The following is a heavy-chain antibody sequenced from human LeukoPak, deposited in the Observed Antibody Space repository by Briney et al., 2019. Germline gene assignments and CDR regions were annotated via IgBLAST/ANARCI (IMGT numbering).Heavy chain of an antibody. CDR3: ARGWVYCSSTSCRPNYMDV. V-gene: IGHV4-59*01. J-gene: IGHJ6*03. CDR2: IYYSGST. Sequence: SETLSLTCTVSGGSISSYYWSWIRQPPGKGLEWIGYIYYSGSTNYNPSLKSRVTISVDTSKNQFSLKLSSVTAADTAVYYCARGWVYCSSTSCRPNYMDVWGKGTTVTVSS. CDR1: GGSISSYY. D-gene: IGHD2-2*01.